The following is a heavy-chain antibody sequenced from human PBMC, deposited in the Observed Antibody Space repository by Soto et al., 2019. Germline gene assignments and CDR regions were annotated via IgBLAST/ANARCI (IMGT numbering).Heavy chain of an antibody. CDR2: IKQDGSEK. V-gene: IGHV3-7*01. CDR3: ARDEGYCSGGSCYPGEYYYYYYMDV. D-gene: IGHD2-15*01. J-gene: IGHJ6*03. CDR1: GFTFSSYW. Sequence: GESLKISCAASGFTFSSYWMSWVRQAPGKGLEWVANIKQDGSEKYYVDSVKGRFTISRDNAKNSLYLQMNSLRAEDTAVYYCARDEGYCSGGSCYPGEYYYYYYMDVWGKGTTVTVSS.